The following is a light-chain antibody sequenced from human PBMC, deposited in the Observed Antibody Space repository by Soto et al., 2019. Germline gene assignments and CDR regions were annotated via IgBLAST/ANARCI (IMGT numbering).Light chain of an antibody. J-gene: IGKJ1*01. V-gene: IGKV2-28*01. CDR1: QSLLQSNGYNY. CDR2: FSS. Sequence: DIVMTQSPLSLPVTPGEPASISCSSSQSLLQSNGYNYLDWYLRKPGQSPQLLIFFSSYRASGVPDSFRGSGLGTDFTLKIRSVEGEDVGIYYCMPSQQTPPTFGQGTRVEIK. CDR3: MPSQQTPPT.